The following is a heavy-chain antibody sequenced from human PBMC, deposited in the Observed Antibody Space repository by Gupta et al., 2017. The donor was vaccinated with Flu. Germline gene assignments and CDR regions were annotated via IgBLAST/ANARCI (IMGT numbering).Heavy chain of an antibody. Sequence: EVQLLEPGGGLVQPGGSLRLSCAASGFTLTSYPMSWARRAHGKGLEWVSAISGSGGSTYYADSVKGRFTISRDNSKNTLYLQMNSLRAEDTAVYYCAKDLALGTMIVVGDGSDYWGQGTLVTVSS. V-gene: IGHV3-23*01. CDR2: ISGSGGST. D-gene: IGHD3-22*01. CDR3: AKDLALGTMIVVGDGSDY. CDR1: GFTLTSYP. J-gene: IGHJ4*02.